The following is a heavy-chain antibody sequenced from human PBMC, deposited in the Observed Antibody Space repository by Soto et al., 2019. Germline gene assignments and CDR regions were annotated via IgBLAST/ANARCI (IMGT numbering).Heavy chain of an antibody. CDR1: GGSFSGYK. D-gene: IGHD3-10*01. J-gene: IGHJ6*03. CDR2: INDSGNI. Sequence: QWHLQQWGAGLLKPSEPLSLTCAVYGGSFSGYKWTWIRQTPEKGLEWIGEINDSGNINYNPSLKSRVTILVDTAKKQISLRLSSVTAADTAVYYCARGLILWFGELSRRGGYYYYMDVWGKGTTVTVSS. CDR3: ARGLILWFGELSRRGGYYYYMDV. V-gene: IGHV4-34*02.